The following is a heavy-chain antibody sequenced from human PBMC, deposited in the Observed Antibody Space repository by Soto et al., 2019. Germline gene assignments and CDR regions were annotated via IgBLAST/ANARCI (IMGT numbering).Heavy chain of an antibody. J-gene: IGHJ6*02. CDR3: ARDEVYGYGSFPSFYYYAMDV. D-gene: IGHD3-10*01. Sequence: SETLSLTCTVSGGSISSAYWSWIRQSPGKGLEWIGYISNSGTTKYNPSLKSRVTISVDTSNNQLSLKLTSVTAADTAVYFCARDEVYGYGSFPSFYYYAMDVWGQGTTVTVSS. V-gene: IGHV4-59*13. CDR1: GGSISSAY. CDR2: ISNSGTT.